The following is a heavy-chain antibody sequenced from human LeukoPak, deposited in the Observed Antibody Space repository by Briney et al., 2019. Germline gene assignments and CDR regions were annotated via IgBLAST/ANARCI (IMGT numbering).Heavy chain of an antibody. CDR3: ASMGYCSGGSCYRIDYYGMDV. D-gene: IGHD2-15*01. CDR2: IIPIFGTA. Sequence: SVKVSCKASGGTFSSYAISWVRQAPGQGLEWMGGIIPIFGTANYAQKFQGRVTITADKSTSTAYMELSSLRSEDTAVYYCASMGYCSGGSCYRIDYYGMDVWGQGTTVTVSS. CDR1: GGTFSSYA. J-gene: IGHJ6*02. V-gene: IGHV1-69*06.